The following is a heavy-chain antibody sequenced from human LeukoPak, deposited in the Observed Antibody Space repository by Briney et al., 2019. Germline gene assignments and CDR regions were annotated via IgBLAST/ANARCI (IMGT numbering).Heavy chain of an antibody. CDR3: ARDTEYGDSFDS. Sequence: GSLRLSCEASGFSFDSYWMSWVRQPPGKGLEWIGEINHSGSTNYNPSLKSRVTISVDSSKNQFSLKLSSVTAADTAVYYCARDTEYGDSFDSWGQGTLVTVSS. CDR1: GFSFDSYW. CDR2: INHSGST. D-gene: IGHD4/OR15-4a*01. J-gene: IGHJ4*02. V-gene: IGHV4-4*02.